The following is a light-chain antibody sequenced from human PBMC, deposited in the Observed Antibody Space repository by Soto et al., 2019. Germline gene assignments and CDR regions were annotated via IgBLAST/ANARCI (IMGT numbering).Light chain of an antibody. V-gene: IGKV1-33*01. Sequence: DIQMTQSPSSLSASVGDRVTITCQASHDIKMFLKWYQEKPGKAPKLLIYDASNLQTGVPSRFSGSGSGTHFTFTITSLQPEDVATYYCQRYDSLPPTFGQGTRLDIK. CDR1: HDIKMF. CDR2: DAS. CDR3: QRYDSLPPT. J-gene: IGKJ5*01.